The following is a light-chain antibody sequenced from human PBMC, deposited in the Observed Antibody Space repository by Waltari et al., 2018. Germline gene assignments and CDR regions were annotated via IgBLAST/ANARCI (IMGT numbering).Light chain of an antibody. V-gene: IGKV1-39*01. Sequence: DIQMTQSPSSLSASVVDRVTITCRASQSISDYLNWYRQKPGKAPKLLIYAASSLQSGVPSRFSGSGSGTDFTLTISSLQPEDFATYYCQQSYTTPLTFGGGTNVEIK. CDR2: AAS. CDR3: QQSYTTPLT. CDR1: QSISDY. J-gene: IGKJ4*01.